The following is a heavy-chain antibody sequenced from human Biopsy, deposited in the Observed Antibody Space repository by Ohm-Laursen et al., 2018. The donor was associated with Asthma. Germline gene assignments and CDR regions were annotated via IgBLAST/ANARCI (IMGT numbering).Heavy chain of an antibody. D-gene: IGHD3-16*02. CDR2: IGSTRLYT. J-gene: IGHJ6*02. CDR1: GFTFSDSY. Sequence: LSLTCAASGFTFSDSYMSWIRQAPGKGLEWISYIGSTRLYTNSADSVKGRFSISRDNAKNSLYLHMNSLRVEDTAVYYCARHLSPGYHHYAMDVWGQGTTVTVSS. V-gene: IGHV3-11*06. CDR3: ARHLSPGYHHYAMDV.